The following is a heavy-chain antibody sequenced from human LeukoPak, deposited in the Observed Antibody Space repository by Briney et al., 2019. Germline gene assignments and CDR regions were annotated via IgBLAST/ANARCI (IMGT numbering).Heavy chain of an antibody. CDR1: GFTFSMYT. CDR3: ARDFSSGSYYGDYYFDY. J-gene: IGHJ4*02. V-gene: IGHV3-21*01. D-gene: IGHD1-26*01. CDR2: ITDSSSSR. Sequence: GGSLRLSCAASGFTFSMYTMNWVRQAPGKGLEWVSSITDSSSSRYYADSVKGRFTISRDNAKNSLYLQMNSLRAEDTAVYYCARDFSSGSYYGDYYFDYWGQGTLVTVSS.